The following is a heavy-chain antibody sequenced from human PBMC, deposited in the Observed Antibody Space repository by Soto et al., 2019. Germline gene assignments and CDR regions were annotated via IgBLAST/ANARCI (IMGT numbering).Heavy chain of an antibody. D-gene: IGHD2-21*02. CDR2: IYYSGST. CDR3: ARVGSMTAMNY. V-gene: IGHV4-31*03. J-gene: IGHJ4*02. Sequence: PSEALSLTCTVSGGSIIIGGYYWSWIRQHPGKGLEWIGYIYYSGSTYYNPSLKSRVTISVDTSKNQFSLKLSSVTAADTAVYYCARVGSMTAMNYWGQGTLVTVSS. CDR1: GGSIIIGGYY.